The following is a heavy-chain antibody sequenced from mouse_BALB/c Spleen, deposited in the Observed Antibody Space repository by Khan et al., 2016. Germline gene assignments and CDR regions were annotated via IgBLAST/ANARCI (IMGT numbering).Heavy chain of an antibody. CDR1: GFTFSDYY. J-gene: IGHJ3*01. V-gene: IGHV5-4*02. D-gene: IGHD2-1*01. CDR2: ISDGGSYT. Sequence: EVELVESGGGLVKPGGSLKLSCAASGFTFSDYYMYWVRQTPEKRLEWVATISDGGSYTYSPDSVKGRFTISSDNAKNNLYLQMSRLKTEDTAMYYCARDGNYAYWGQGTLVTVSA. CDR3: ARDGNYAY.